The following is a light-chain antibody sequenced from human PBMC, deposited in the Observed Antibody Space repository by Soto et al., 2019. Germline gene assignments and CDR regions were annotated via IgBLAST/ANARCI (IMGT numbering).Light chain of an antibody. Sequence: DIQMTQSPSTLSAYVGDRVTITCRASHSISSWLAWYQQKPGKAPKLLIYKASSLESGVPSKFSGSGSGTEFTLTISSLQPDDFATYFCQQYHSYPLTFGGGTKVEIK. CDR2: KAS. CDR3: QQYHSYPLT. J-gene: IGKJ4*01. V-gene: IGKV1-5*03. CDR1: HSISSW.